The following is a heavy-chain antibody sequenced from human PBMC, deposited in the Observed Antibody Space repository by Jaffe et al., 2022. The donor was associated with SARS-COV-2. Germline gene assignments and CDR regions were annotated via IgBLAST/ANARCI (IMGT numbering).Heavy chain of an antibody. CDR2: IKADGSVK. Sequence: EVQLVESGGGLVQPGGSLRLSCAASGFTFSNSWMSWVRQAPGKGLEWVAVIKADGSVKYYVDSVKGRFTISRDNARNSLYLQMNSLTAGDTALYYCARDTGSYLGFDYWGQGILVTVSS. CDR3: ARDTGSYLGFDY. J-gene: IGHJ4*02. CDR1: GFTFSNSW. D-gene: IGHD1-26*01. V-gene: IGHV3-7*01.